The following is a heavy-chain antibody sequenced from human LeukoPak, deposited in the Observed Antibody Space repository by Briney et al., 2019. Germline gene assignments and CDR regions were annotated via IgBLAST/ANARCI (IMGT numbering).Heavy chain of an antibody. CDR3: ARDHCSPGTCLGGH. CDR2: IIPSLDVA. V-gene: IGHV1-69*04. J-gene: IGHJ4*02. D-gene: IGHD2-15*01. Sequence: SVKVSCKASGYPFTTYDINWVRQATGQGLEWIGRIIPSLDVANYAQKFQGRVTLSVDRDTATTYMEVTSLRSEDTAIYYCARDHCSPGTCLGGHWGQGTLVTVSS. CDR1: GYPFTTYD.